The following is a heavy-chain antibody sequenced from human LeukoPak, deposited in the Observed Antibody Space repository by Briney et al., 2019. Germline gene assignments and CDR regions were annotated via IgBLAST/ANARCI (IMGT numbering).Heavy chain of an antibody. J-gene: IGHJ1*01. V-gene: IGHV1-18*01. D-gene: IGHD3-22*01. Sequence: ASVKVSCKXSGYTFTSYGMSWVQQAPGQGLEWMGWISAYNGKTNYAQKLQGRVTMTTHTSTSTGYMELRSLRSDDTAVYYCAITYYYDSSGSYYEYFPHWGQGTLVTVSS. CDR1: GYTFTSYG. CDR2: ISAYNGKT. CDR3: AITYYYDSSGSYYEYFPH.